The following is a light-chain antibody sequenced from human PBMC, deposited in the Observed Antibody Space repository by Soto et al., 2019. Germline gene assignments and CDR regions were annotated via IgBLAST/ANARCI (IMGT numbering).Light chain of an antibody. Sequence: DVVMAQSPLSLPVTLGQSASISCRSSQSLVHSDGNTYLTWFLQRPGQSPRRLIEKVSNRDSGVPDRFSGSGAGSVFTLKISRVEAEDVGVYYCMQATYWPTFGQGTRLEIK. CDR2: KVS. CDR1: QSLVHSDGNTY. V-gene: IGKV2-30*02. CDR3: MQATYWPT. J-gene: IGKJ5*01.